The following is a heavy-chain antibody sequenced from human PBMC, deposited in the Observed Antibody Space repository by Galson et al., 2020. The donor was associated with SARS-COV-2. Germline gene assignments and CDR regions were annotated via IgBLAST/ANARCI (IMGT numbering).Heavy chain of an antibody. V-gene: IGHV3-53*01. CDR1: GFNVGSRW. CDR3: LREGDDIHPDY. D-gene: IGHD2-15*01. Sequence: GGSLRLSCAASGFNVGSRWISWVRQAPGKGLEWVSLIDPAHNTFYGDSVEGRFTISRDSSRNALFLQMNSLRAEDTAVYYCLREGDDIHPDYWGQGTLVTVSS. CDR2: IDPAHNT. J-gene: IGHJ4*02.